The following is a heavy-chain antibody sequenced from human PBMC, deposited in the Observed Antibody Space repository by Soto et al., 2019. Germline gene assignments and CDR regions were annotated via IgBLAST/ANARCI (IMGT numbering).Heavy chain of an antibody. Sequence: SETLSLTFSVSGGSISSSSYNWDWIRQPPGKGLEWIGTIYYNGDTDYNPSLKSRAAISVDASDFQVSLKLTSVTAGDTSIYYCARFSGNAFDIWGHGTMGTVSS. CDR1: GGSISSSSYN. CDR2: IYYNGDT. CDR3: ARFSGNAFDI. V-gene: IGHV4-39*01. J-gene: IGHJ3*02.